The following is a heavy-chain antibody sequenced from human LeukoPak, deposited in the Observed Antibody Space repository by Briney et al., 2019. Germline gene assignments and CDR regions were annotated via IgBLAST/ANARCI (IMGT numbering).Heavy chain of an antibody. V-gene: IGHV3-23*01. CDR2: ISENGGGA. J-gene: IGHJ4*02. D-gene: IGHD1-7*01. CDR1: GFTFSNYV. CDR3: AKRTGVTELHFDH. Sequence: GGSLRLSCAASGFTFSNYVMGWVRQAQGKGLEWVSAISENGGGADYADSVRGRFTISRDNSQNTLYQQMNSLRAEDTAVYYCAKRTGVTELHFDHWGQGTLVTVS.